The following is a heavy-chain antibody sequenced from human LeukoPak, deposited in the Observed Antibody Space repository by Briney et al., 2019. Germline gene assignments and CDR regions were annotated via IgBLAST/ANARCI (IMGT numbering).Heavy chain of an antibody. D-gene: IGHD6-6*01. CDR1: GYSFTSYW. J-gene: IGHJ5*02. Sequence: GESLKISCKGSGYSFTSYWIGWVCQMPGKGLEWMGIIYPGDSDTRYSPSFQGQVTISADKSISTAYLQWSSLKASDTAMYYCARQSAARLNWFDPWGQGTLVTVSS. CDR2: IYPGDSDT. CDR3: ARQSAARLNWFDP. V-gene: IGHV5-51*01.